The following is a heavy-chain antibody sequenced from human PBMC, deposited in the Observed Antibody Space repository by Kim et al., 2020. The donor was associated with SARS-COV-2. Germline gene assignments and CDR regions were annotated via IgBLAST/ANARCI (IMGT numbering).Heavy chain of an antibody. V-gene: IGHV4-34*01. J-gene: IGHJ6*02. CDR1: GGSFSGYY. CDR2: INHSGST. CDR3: ARVTMVRGYYYYYGMDV. D-gene: IGHD3-10*01. Sequence: SETLSLTFAVYGGSFSGYYWSWIRQPPGKGLEWIGEINHSGSTNYNPSLKSRVTISVDTSKNQFSLKLSSVTAADTAVYYCARVTMVRGYYYYYGMDVWGQGTTVTVSS.